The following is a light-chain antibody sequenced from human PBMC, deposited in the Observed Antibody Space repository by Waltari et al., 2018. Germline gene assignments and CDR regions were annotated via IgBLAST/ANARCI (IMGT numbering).Light chain of an antibody. CDR2: GSS. CDR1: QDISNY. Sequence: DIQMTQSPSSLSASVGDRVTITCQASQDISNYLNWYQQKPGKAPKLLIYGSSDLETGVPSRFSGSGSGTEFSLTVSSLQPEDIATYYCQHYYTFPRTFGPGTKVDIK. V-gene: IGKV1-33*01. J-gene: IGKJ3*01. CDR3: QHYYTFPRT.